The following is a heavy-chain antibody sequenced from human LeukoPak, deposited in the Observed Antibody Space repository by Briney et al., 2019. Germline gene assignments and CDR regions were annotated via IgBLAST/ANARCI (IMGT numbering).Heavy chain of an antibody. J-gene: IGHJ4*02. V-gene: IGHV3-64D*06. CDR1: GFTVSSYA. CDR3: VKSNGGFYDILTGYPDY. Sequence: PGGSLRLSCSASGFTVSSYAMHWVRQAPGKGLEYVSAISSNGGSTYYADSVKGRFTISRDNSKNTLYLQMSSLRAEDTAVYYCVKSNGGFYDILTGYPDYWGQGTLVTVSS. CDR2: ISSNGGST. D-gene: IGHD3-9*01.